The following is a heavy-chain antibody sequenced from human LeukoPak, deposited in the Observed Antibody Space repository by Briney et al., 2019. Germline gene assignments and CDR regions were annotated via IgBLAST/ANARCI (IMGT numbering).Heavy chain of an antibody. CDR3: AGGAGVYYYGMDV. J-gene: IGHJ6*02. CDR1: GFTFSNYA. CDR2: ISGSGGTT. Sequence: GGSLRLSCAASGFTFSNYAMTWVRQAPGRGLEWVSTISGSGGTTYYADSVKGRFTISRDSSKNTLFLQMNTLRAEDTAVYYCAGGAGVYYYGMDVWGQGTSVTVSS. V-gene: IGHV3-23*01.